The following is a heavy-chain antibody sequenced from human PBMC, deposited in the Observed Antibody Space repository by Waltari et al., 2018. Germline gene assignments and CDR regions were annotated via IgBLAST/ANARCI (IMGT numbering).Heavy chain of an antibody. CDR3: ARHFGSSSENFDY. D-gene: IGHD6-6*01. Sequence: QVQLQESGPGLVKPSETLSLTCAVSGYSISSGSYWGWIRQPPGKGLEWIGSIYHSGSTYYTPSLKSRVTISVDTSKNQFSLKLSSVTAADTAVYYCARHFGSSSENFDYWGQGTLVTVSS. J-gene: IGHJ4*02. V-gene: IGHV4-38-2*01. CDR2: IYHSGST. CDR1: GYSISSGSY.